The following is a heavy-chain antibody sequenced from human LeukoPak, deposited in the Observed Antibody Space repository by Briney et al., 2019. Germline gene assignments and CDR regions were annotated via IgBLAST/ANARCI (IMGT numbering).Heavy chain of an antibody. J-gene: IGHJ5*02. CDR2: IYYSGST. CDR1: GGSFSGYY. Sequence: SETLSLTCAVYGGSFSGYYWSWIRQHPGKGLEWIGYIYYSGSTYYNPSLKSRVTISVDTSKNQFSLKLSSVTAADTAVYYCARADIVVVPAAREPTRLNWFDPWGQGTLVTVSS. D-gene: IGHD2-2*01. V-gene: IGHV4-31*11. CDR3: ARADIVVVPAAREPTRLNWFDP.